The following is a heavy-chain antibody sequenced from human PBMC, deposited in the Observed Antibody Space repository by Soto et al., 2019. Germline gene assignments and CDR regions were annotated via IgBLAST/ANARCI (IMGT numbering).Heavy chain of an antibody. Sequence: EVQLVESGGGLVQPGGSLRLSCAASGFTFSSYSMNWVRQAPGKGLEWVSYISSSSSTIYYADSVKGRFTISRDNAKNSLYLQVNSLSDEDTAVYYCARDGACRCGSCYLHYYYGMDVWGQGTTVTVSS. J-gene: IGHJ6*02. CDR2: ISSSSSTI. V-gene: IGHV3-48*02. CDR1: GFTFSSYS. D-gene: IGHD2-15*01. CDR3: ARDGACRCGSCYLHYYYGMDV.